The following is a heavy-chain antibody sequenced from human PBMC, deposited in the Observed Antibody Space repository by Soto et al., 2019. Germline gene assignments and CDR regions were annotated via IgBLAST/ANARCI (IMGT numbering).Heavy chain of an antibody. CDR3: AKDGFVGVIVYYFDS. D-gene: IGHD3-16*02. Sequence: EVQLLESGGALVQPGGSLRLSCVASGFTFSNYAMSWVRQAQGKGLELVSNISGGLGSTYYAESVRGRFFIYRENTMNTVYLQMTSLRVEDTGCYYCAKDGFVGVIVYYFDSWGQGTLVTVCS. CDR1: GFTFSNYA. CDR2: ISGGLGST. J-gene: IGHJ4*02. V-gene: IGHV3-23*01.